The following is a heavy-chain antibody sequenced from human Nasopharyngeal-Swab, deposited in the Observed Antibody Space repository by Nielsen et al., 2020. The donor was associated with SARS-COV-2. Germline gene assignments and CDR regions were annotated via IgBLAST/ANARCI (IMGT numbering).Heavy chain of an antibody. D-gene: IGHD3-10*01. Sequence: ASVKVSCKASGYTFTSYYMHWVRQAPGQGLEWMGIINPSGGSPSYAQKFQGRVTMTRDTSTSTVYMELSSLRSEDTAVYYCARVAYYYGSGSYKSPLSFDPWGQGTLVTVSS. J-gene: IGHJ5*02. CDR1: GYTFTSYY. V-gene: IGHV1-46*01. CDR2: INPSGGSP. CDR3: ARVAYYYGSGSYKSPLSFDP.